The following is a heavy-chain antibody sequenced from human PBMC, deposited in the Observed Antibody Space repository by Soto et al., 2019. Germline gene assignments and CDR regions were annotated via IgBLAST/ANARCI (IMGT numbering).Heavy chain of an antibody. D-gene: IGHD1-1*01. Sequence: GGSLRLSCAASGFTFSSYSMNWVRQAPGNGLGWVSAISGSGGSIHYADSVKGRFTISRDNSKNTLYLQMNSLRDEDTAVYHCVKGYWKGDVWGQGTTVNVSS. CDR2: ISGSGGSI. CDR1: GFTFSSYS. CDR3: VKGYWKGDV. V-gene: IGHV3-23*01. J-gene: IGHJ6*02.